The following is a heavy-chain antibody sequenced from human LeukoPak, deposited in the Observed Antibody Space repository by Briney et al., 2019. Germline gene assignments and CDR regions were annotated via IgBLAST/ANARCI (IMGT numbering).Heavy chain of an antibody. CDR1: GYTFTSYD. CDR2: MSPNSGNT. Sequence: ASVKVSCKASGYTFTSYDINWVRQATGQGLEWMGWMSPNSGNTGYAQKFQGRVTMTRNTSISKAYMELSSLRSEDTAVYYCARDARADSGLDPWGQGTLVTVSS. V-gene: IGHV1-8*01. J-gene: IGHJ5*02. CDR3: ARDARADSGLDP.